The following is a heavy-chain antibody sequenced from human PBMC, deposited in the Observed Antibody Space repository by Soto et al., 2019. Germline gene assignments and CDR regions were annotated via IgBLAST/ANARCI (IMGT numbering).Heavy chain of an antibody. CDR3: AKDAVGGFRNWFAS. J-gene: IGHJ5*01. D-gene: IGHD1-26*01. V-gene: IGHV3-7*03. Sequence: GGSLRLSCAASGFMFSRSWMSWVRQAPGEGLKWVASISPDGRTTYYVDSVKGRFTISRDNSRNTLFLQMNSLRAEDTAVYYCAKDAVGGFRNWFASWGQGTLVTVSS. CDR1: GFMFSRSW. CDR2: ISPDGRTT.